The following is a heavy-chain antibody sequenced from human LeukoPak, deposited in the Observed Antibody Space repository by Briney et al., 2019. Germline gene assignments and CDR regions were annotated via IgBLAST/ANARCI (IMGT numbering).Heavy chain of an antibody. CDR3: ARLAIRRDSGDWPNYFDY. J-gene: IGHJ4*02. V-gene: IGHV4-61*02. CDR1: GGSISSSIYY. D-gene: IGHD2-21*02. Sequence: SETLSLTCTVSGGSISSSIYYWSWIRQPAGKGLEWIGRIYTSGSTNYNPSLKSRVTISVDTSKNQLSLKLSSVTAADTAVYYCARLAIRRDSGDWPNYFDYWGQGTLVTVSS. CDR2: IYTSGST.